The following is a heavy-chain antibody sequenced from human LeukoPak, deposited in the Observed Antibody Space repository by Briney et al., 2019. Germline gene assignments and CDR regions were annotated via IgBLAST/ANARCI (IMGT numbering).Heavy chain of an antibody. CDR1: GGSISRYY. D-gene: IGHD3-10*01. CDR2: IYYSGST. CDR3: ASAPRDYYGSGDYYYMDV. J-gene: IGHJ6*03. V-gene: IGHV4-59*01. Sequence: PSETLSLTCTVSGGSISRYYWSWIRQPPGKGLEWIGYIYYSGSTNYNPSLKSRVTISVDTSKNQFSLKLSSVTAADTAVYYCASAPRDYYGSGDYYYMDVWGKGTTVTISS.